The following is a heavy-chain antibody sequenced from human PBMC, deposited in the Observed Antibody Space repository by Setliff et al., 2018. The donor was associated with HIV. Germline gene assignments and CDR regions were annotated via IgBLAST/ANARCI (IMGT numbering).Heavy chain of an antibody. CDR2: IKTKPYGGTT. J-gene: IGHJ6*02. CDR3: SREGPYYSFWSGYSCTYNYGLDV. CDR1: GFTFGDYA. D-gene: IGHD3-3*01. Sequence: GGSLRLSCTASGFTFGDYALNWVRQAPGKGLEWVGFIKTKPYGGTTEYAASVKGRFTISRDDSKSIAYLQMNSLKTEDTAVYYWSREGPYYSFWSGYSCTYNYGLDVWGQGTTVTVSS. V-gene: IGHV3-49*04.